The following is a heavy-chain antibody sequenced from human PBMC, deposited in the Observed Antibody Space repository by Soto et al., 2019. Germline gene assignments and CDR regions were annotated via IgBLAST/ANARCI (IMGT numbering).Heavy chain of an antibody. D-gene: IGHD3-10*01. CDR3: AKDRHPGLYYYSEPFVP. V-gene: IGHV3-9*01. J-gene: IGHJ5*02. CDR1: GFTFDDYA. CDR2: ISWNSGSI. Sequence: GGSLRLSCAASGFTFDDYAMHWVRQAPGKGLEWVSGISWNSGSIGYADSVKGRFTISRDNAKNSLYLQMNSLRAEDTALYYCAKDRHPGLYYYSEPFVPWGQGTLITVSS.